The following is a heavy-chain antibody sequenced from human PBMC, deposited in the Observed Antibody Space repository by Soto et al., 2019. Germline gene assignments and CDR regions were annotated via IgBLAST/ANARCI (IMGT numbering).Heavy chain of an antibody. CDR3: ARRHCSGGSCYAVDY. V-gene: IGHV5-51*01. Sequence: GESLKISCKGSGYSFTSYWIGWVRQMPGKGLAWMGIIYPGDSDTRYSPSFQGQVTISAYPSISTAYLQWSSLKASDTAMYYCARRHCSGGSCYAVDYWGQGTLVTVSS. J-gene: IGHJ4*02. CDR1: GYSFTSYW. CDR2: IYPGDSDT. D-gene: IGHD2-15*01.